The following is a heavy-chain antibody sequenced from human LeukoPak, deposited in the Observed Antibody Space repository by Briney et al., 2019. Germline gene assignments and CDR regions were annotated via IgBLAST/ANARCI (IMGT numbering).Heavy chain of an antibody. D-gene: IGHD3-3*01. V-gene: IGHV4-34*01. Sequence: SETLSLTCTVSGGSISSYYWSWIRQPPGKGLEWIGEINHSGSTNYNPSLKGRVTISLDTSKNQFSLNLSSVTAADTAVYYCARGLLGFLESVGEYWGQGTLVTVSS. J-gene: IGHJ4*02. CDR1: GGSISSYY. CDR2: INHSGST. CDR3: ARGLLGFLESVGEY.